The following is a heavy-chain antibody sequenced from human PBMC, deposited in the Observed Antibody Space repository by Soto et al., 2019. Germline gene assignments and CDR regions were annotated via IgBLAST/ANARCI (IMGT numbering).Heavy chain of an antibody. CDR2: INHSGST. J-gene: IGHJ4*02. CDR1: GGSFSGYY. V-gene: IGHV4-34*01. CDR3: ARGRDIVVVVAATYFDY. D-gene: IGHD2-15*01. Sequence: SETLSLTCAVYGGSFSGYYWSWIRQPPGKGLEWIGEINHSGSTNYNPSLRSRVTISVDTSKNQFSLKLSSVTAADTAVYYCARGRDIVVVVAATYFDYWGQGTLVTVSS.